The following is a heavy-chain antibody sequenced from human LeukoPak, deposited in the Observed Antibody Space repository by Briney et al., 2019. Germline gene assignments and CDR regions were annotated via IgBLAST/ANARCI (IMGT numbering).Heavy chain of an antibody. V-gene: IGHV3-30*03. J-gene: IGHJ4*02. CDR1: GFTFSSYG. D-gene: IGHD5-24*01. CDR2: ISYDGSNK. CDR3: ARGAGYNYPYYFDY. Sequence: GGSLRLSCAASGFTFSSYGMHWVRQAPGKGLEWVAVISYDGSNKYYADSVKGRFTISRDNSKNTLYLQMNSLRAEDTAVYYCARGAGYNYPYYFDYWGQGTLVTVSS.